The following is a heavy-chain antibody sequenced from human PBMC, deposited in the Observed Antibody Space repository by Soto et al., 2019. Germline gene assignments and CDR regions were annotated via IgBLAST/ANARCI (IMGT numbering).Heavy chain of an antibody. CDR3: AKDPLQWELRPYYFDY. D-gene: IGHD1-26*01. J-gene: IGHJ4*02. V-gene: IGHV3-23*01. CDR1: GFTFSSYA. CDR2: ISGSGGST. Sequence: LRLSCAASGFTFSSYAMSWVRQAPGKGLEWVSAISGSGGSTYYADSVKGRFTTSRDNSKNTLYLQMNSLRAEDTAVYYCAKDPLQWELRPYYFDYWGQGTLVTVSS.